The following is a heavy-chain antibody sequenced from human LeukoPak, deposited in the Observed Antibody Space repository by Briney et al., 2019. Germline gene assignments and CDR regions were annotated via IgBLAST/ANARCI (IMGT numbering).Heavy chain of an antibody. CDR1: GGSFSGYY. CDR2: INHSGST. V-gene: IGHV4-34*01. D-gene: IGHD3-3*01. Sequence: SETLSLTCAVYGGSFSGYYWSWIRQPPGKGLEWIGEINHSGSTNYNPSLKSRVTISVDTSKNQFSLKLSSVTAADTAVYYCARGWSYFDYWGQGTLVTVSS. J-gene: IGHJ4*02. CDR3: ARGWSYFDY.